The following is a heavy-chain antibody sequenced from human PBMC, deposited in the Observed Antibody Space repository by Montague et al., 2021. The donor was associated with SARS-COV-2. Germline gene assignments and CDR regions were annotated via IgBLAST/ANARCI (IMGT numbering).Heavy chain of an antibody. Sequence: SETLSLTCTVSSGSISTYYWSWIRQPPGKGLEWMGYVYYSGSTNYNPSLKSRVTISVDTSKNQFSLKLRSVTAADTAVYYCASGADDYCYAMDVWGQGTTVTVSS. CDR2: VYYSGST. D-gene: IGHD3-10*01. V-gene: IGHV4-59*01. J-gene: IGHJ6*02. CDR3: ASGADDYCYAMDV. CDR1: SGSISTYY.